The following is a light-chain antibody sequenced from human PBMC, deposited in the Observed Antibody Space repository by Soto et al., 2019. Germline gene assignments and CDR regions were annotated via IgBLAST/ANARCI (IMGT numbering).Light chain of an antibody. Sequence: DIQMTQSPSTLSASVGDRVNITCRASQSVSNWLAWFQQKPGKAPNLLIHDASSLESGVPSRFSGSGSGTEFTLTINTLRPDDLATYYGQQYNTYPYSFGQGTKLEI. CDR3: QQYNTYPYS. CDR1: QSVSNW. V-gene: IGKV1-5*01. J-gene: IGKJ2*03. CDR2: DAS.